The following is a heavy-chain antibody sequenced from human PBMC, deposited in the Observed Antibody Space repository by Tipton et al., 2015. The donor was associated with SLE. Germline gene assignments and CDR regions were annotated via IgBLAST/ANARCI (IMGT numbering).Heavy chain of an antibody. CDR1: GGSISSHY. Sequence: TLSLTCTVSGGSISSHYWSWFRQPPGKGLEWIGYLYYTGSTNYNPSLSRRVTMSVGTSKNQFSLKLSSVTAADTAVYYCARSAGYGSSWAHFDYWGQGTLVTVSS. V-gene: IGHV4-59*11. CDR3: ARSAGYGSSWAHFDY. CDR2: LYYTGST. J-gene: IGHJ4*02. D-gene: IGHD6-13*01.